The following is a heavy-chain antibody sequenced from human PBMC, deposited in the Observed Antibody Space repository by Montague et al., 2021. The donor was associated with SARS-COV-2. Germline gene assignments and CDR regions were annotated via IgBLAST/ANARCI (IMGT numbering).Heavy chain of an antibody. J-gene: IGHJ4*02. CDR3: ARGAPGY. V-gene: IGHV4-34*01. D-gene: IGHD1-1*01. CDR2: INYGGST. CDR1: GGSFSDYH. Sequence: SETRSLTCAVYGGSFSDYHWTWIRQSPGGGLEWIGQINYGGSTKYNPSLRSRVTISIDTSKNQFSLTLTSVTAADTAVYYCARGAPGYWGQGTLVTVSS.